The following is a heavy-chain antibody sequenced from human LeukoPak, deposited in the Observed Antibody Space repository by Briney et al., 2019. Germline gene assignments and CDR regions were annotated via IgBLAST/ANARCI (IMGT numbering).Heavy chain of an antibody. J-gene: IGHJ4*02. CDR3: ARESDDYVWGSYRYSRPVDY. V-gene: IGHV3-48*03. D-gene: IGHD3-16*02. Sequence: PGGSLRLSWAASGFTFSSYEINWVRQAPGKGLEWVSYISSSGSTIYYADSVKGRFTISRDNAKNSLYLQMNSLRSEDTAVYYCARESDDYVWGSYRYSRPVDYWGQGTLVTVSS. CDR1: GFTFSSYE. CDR2: ISSSGSTI.